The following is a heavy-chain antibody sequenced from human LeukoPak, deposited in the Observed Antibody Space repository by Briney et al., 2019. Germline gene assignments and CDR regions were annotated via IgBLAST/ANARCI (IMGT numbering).Heavy chain of an antibody. J-gene: IGHJ4*01. D-gene: IGHD6-13*01. CDR2: ISTSNGKT. CDR3: ARGLLAAEAAAGTELDY. CDR1: RYTFTSYG. V-gene: IGHV1-18*01. Sequence: ASVKVSCKASRYTFTSYGISWVRQAPGQGREWMGGISTSNGKTNYAQKLQGRVTLTTDTSTSTAYMELKSLRSDDKAVYYCARGLLAAEAAAGTELDYWGHGSLVTVSS.